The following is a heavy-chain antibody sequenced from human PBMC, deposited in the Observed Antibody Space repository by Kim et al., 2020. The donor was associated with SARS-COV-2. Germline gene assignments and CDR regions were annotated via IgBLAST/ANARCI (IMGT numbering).Heavy chain of an antibody. Sequence: GGSLRRSCAASGFTFSSYAMSWVRQAPGKGLEWVSAISGSGGSTYYADSVKGRFTISRDNSKNTLYLQMNSLRAEDTAVYYCAKDRGNFGITIFGVVITTGGFDYWGQGTLVTVSS. D-gene: IGHD3-3*01. CDR3: AKDRGNFGITIFGVVITTGGFDY. V-gene: IGHV3-23*01. CDR1: GFTFSSYA. J-gene: IGHJ4*02. CDR2: ISGSGGST.